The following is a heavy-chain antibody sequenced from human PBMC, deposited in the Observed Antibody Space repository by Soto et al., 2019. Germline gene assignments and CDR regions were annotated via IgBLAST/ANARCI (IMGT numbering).Heavy chain of an antibody. J-gene: IGHJ4*02. CDR3: ARAGLTTLELATVY. D-gene: IGHD4-4*01. CDR2: INANSGVT. V-gene: IGHV1-2*02. Sequence: ASVKVSCKASRYTFTDYYVHWVRQSPGQGLEWMGWINANSGVTKFPQKFQGRVIMTRDTSISTAYMELSRLTSDDTAVYYCARAGLTTLELATVYWGKGTQVTVSS. CDR1: RYTFTDYY.